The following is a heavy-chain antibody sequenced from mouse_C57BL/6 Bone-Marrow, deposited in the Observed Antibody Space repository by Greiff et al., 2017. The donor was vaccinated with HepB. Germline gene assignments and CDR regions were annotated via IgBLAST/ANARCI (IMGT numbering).Heavy chain of an antibody. CDR3: ATLDCPFWYFDF. D-gene: IGHD2-4*01. J-gene: IGHJ1*03. CDR2: IDPENGDT. V-gene: IGHV14-4*01. CDR1: GFNFKDDD. Sequence: EVKLQESGAELVRPGASVKLSCTASGFNFKDDDMHWVRQRPEQGLEWIGWIDPENGDTEYASKFQGQATITADTASNTAYLQLSSLTSEDTAVYYCATLDCPFWYFDFWGTGTTVTVSS.